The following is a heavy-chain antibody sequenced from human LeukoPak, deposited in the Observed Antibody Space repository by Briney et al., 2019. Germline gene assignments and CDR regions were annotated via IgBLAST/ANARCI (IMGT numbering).Heavy chain of an antibody. CDR3: ARDHNADSSGYPYVYYFAY. D-gene: IGHD3-22*01. CDR1: GYTFTSYY. Sequence: ASVKVSCKASGYTFTSYYMHWVRQAPGQGLEWMGIINPSGGSTSYAQKFQGRVTMTRDTSTSTVYMGLSSLRSEDTAVYYCARDHNADSSGYPYVYYFAYWGQGTLVTVSS. V-gene: IGHV1-46*01. J-gene: IGHJ4*02. CDR2: INPSGGST.